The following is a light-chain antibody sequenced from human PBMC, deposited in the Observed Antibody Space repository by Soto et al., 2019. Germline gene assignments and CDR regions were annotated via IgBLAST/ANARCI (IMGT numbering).Light chain of an antibody. Sequence: DILMTHSPASLAVSLGERATINCKSSQSVLYSSNNKNYLAWYQQKPGQPPKLLIYWASTRESGVPDRFSGSGSGTDFTLTISSLQAEDVAVYYCQQYYSTPRTFGGGTKVDIK. J-gene: IGKJ4*01. CDR3: QQYYSTPRT. CDR2: WAS. CDR1: QSVLYSSNNKNY. V-gene: IGKV4-1*01.